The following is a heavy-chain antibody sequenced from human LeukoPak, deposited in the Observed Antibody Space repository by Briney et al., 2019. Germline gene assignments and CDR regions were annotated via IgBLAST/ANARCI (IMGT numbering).Heavy chain of an antibody. D-gene: IGHD6-13*01. CDR3: ASSAAAGTSGWFDP. J-gene: IGHJ5*02. CDR2: IYTSGST. Sequence: SGTLSLTCTVSGGSISSYYWSWIRRPAGKGPEWIGRIYTSGSTNYNPSLKSRVTMSVDTSKNQFSLKLSSVTAADTAVYYCASSAAAGTSGWFDPWGQGTLVTVSS. CDR1: GGSISSYY. V-gene: IGHV4-4*07.